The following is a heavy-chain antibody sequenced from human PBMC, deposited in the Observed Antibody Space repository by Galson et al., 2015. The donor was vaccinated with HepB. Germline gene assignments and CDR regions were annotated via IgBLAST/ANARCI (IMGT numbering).Heavy chain of an antibody. CDR2: ISYTGTT. CDR3: ARGNYYDSSGSYGPGDY. V-gene: IGHV4-59*12. CDR1: GASLNRDY. D-gene: IGHD3-22*01. J-gene: IGHJ4*02. Sequence: ATLSLTCTVSGASLNRDYWTWIRQPPGKGLEWIGDISYTGTTNYNPTLKSRVAMSMDTSKNEFSLKMTSVTAADTAVYYCARGNYYDSSGSYGPGDYWGQGILVTVS.